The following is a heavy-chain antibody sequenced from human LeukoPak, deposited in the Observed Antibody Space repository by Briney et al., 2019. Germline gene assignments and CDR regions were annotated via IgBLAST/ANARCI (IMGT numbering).Heavy chain of an antibody. CDR2: INSDGSST. J-gene: IGHJ6*02. D-gene: IGHD3-10*01. CDR3: ARAYGSGLSYYYYYGMDV. V-gene: IGHV3-74*01. Sequence: GGSLRLSCAASGFTFSTYSMNWVRQAPGKGLEWVSRINSDGSSTSYADSVKGRFTISRDNAKNTLYLQMNSLRAEDTAVYYCARAYGSGLSYYYYYGMDVWGQGTAVTVSS. CDR1: GFTFSTYS.